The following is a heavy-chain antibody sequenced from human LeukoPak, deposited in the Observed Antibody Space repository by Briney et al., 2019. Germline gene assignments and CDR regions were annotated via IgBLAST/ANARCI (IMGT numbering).Heavy chain of an antibody. CDR2: IKSKTDGGTT. J-gene: IGHJ4*02. CDR1: GFTFSSYA. V-gene: IGHV3-15*01. Sequence: PGGSLRLSCAASGFTFSSYAMSWVRQAPGKGLEWVGRIKSKTDGGTTDYAAPVKGRFTISRDDSKNTLYLQMNSLKTEDTAVYYCTTDLVVEQQLGGPSGYWGQGTLVTVSS. D-gene: IGHD6-13*01. CDR3: TTDLVVEQQLGGPSGY.